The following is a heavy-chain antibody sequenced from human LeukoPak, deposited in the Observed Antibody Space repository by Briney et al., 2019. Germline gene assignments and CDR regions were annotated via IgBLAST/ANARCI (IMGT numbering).Heavy chain of an antibody. J-gene: IGHJ4*02. Sequence: ASVKVSCKASGYTFTSYGISWVRQAPGQGLEWMGWISAYNGDTNYAQKLQGRVTMTTDTSTSTAYMELRSLRSDDTAVYYCARDPYYYDSSGYNPGDYWGQGTLVTVPS. CDR3: ARDPYYYDSSGYNPGDY. D-gene: IGHD3-22*01. CDR2: ISAYNGDT. V-gene: IGHV1-18*01. CDR1: GYTFTSYG.